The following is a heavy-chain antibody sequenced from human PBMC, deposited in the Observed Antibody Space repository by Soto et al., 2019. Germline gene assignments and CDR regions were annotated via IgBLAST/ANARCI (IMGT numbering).Heavy chain of an antibody. D-gene: IGHD6-13*01. J-gene: IGHJ6*02. CDR3: AKAILAATIGPYAMDV. V-gene: IGHV3-30*18. CDR1: GFDFNSYA. CDR2: ISNDGSNV. Sequence: QVQLVESGGGVVQPGASLRVSCAASGFDFNSYAMHWVRQAPGKGLAWMGVISNDGSNVYYADFVKGRFTISRDRSKNTLFLQGDRLRGDDTGTYYCAKAILAATIGPYAMDVWGQGTTVTVSS.